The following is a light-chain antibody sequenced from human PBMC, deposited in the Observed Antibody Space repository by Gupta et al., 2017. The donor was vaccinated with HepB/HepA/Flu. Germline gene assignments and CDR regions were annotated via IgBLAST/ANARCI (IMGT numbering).Light chain of an antibody. Sequence: IVMTQSPATLSMSPGERVTLSCRASQSVDSMLAWYQQKPGQAPRLLIHETSTRVAGIPARFSGSGSETEFTLTISSLLSEDFAIYYCQQYNNLPRTFGQGTKLEIK. CDR3: QQYNNLPRT. V-gene: IGKV3-15*01. CDR2: ETS. CDR1: QSVDSM. J-gene: IGKJ2*02.